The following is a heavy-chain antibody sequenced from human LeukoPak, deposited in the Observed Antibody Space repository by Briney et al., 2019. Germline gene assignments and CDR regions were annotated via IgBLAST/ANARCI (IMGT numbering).Heavy chain of an antibody. CDR1: GFTFSSYG. CDR2: ISYDGSNK. V-gene: IGHV3-30*18. CDR3: AKAPYDILTGYSPS. J-gene: IGHJ5*02. Sequence: PGRSLRLSRAASGFTFSSYGMHWVRQAPGKGLEWVAVISYDGSNKYYADSVKGRFTISRDNSKNTLYLQMNSLRAEDKAVYYCAKAPYDILTGYSPSWGQGTLVTVSS. D-gene: IGHD3-9*01.